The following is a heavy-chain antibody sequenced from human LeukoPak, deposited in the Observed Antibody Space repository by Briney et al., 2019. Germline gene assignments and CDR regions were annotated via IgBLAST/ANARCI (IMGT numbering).Heavy chain of an antibody. CDR2: ISGSGGAT. CDR1: GFSLTSYA. Sequence: PGRSLRLSCAASGFSLTSYAMTWVRQAPGKGLQWVSVISGSGGATYYADSVKGRFTISRDNAKNTLYLQMNTLRAEDTAVYYCVRDLDLGGYSSFVSWGQGTLVTVSS. CDR3: VRDLDLGGYSSFVS. V-gene: IGHV3-23*01. J-gene: IGHJ4*02. D-gene: IGHD4-23*01.